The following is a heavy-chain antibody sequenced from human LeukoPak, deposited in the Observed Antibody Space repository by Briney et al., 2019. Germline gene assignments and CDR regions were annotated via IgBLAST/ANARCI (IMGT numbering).Heavy chain of an antibody. Sequence: ASVKVSCKASGYSFSSYGISWVQQAPGQGLEWMGWISANSGGTNYAQKFQGRVTMTRDTSISTAYMELSRLKSDDTAVYYCAREGTEYSSSWYTDYWGQGTLVTVSS. J-gene: IGHJ4*02. V-gene: IGHV1-2*02. CDR1: GYSFSSYG. CDR3: AREGTEYSSSWYTDY. D-gene: IGHD6-13*01. CDR2: ISANSGGT.